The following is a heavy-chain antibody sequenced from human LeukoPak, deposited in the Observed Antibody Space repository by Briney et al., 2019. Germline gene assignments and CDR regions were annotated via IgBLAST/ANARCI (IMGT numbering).Heavy chain of an antibody. CDR1: GYTFTGYY. CDR3: ARGHEMWGELELPSNWFDP. Sequence: ASVKVSCKASGYTFTGYYMHWVRQAPGQGLEWMGWINPNSGGTNYAQKFRGRVTMTRDTSISTAYMELSRLRSDDTAVYYCARGHEMWGELELPSNWFDPWGQGTLVTVSS. V-gene: IGHV1-2*02. CDR2: INPNSGGT. D-gene: IGHD1-7*01. J-gene: IGHJ5*02.